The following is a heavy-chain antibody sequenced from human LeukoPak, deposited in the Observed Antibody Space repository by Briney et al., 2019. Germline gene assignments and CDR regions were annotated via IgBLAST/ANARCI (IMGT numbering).Heavy chain of an antibody. CDR2: ISAYNGNT. D-gene: IGHD3-10*01. CDR3: ARVGPMATWFGELSDYYYMDV. V-gene: IGHV1-18*01. CDR1: GYTFTSYD. J-gene: IGHJ6*03. Sequence: VGSVKVSCKASGYTFTSYDINWVRQAPGQGLEWMGWISAYNGNTNYAQKLQGRVTMTTDTSTSTAYMELRSLRSDDTAVYYCARVGPMATWFGELSDYYYMDVWGKGTTVTISS.